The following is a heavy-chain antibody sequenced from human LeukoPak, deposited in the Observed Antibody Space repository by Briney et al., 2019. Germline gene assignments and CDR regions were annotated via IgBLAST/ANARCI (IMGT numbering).Heavy chain of an antibody. CDR3: ARAPHYYDSSGYTTNFDY. V-gene: IGHV4-30-4*08. D-gene: IGHD3-22*01. CDR2: TYYSGST. Sequence: PSETLSLTCTVSGRSISSSSYYWGWIRQPPGKGLEWIGYTYYSGSTYYNPSLKSRVTISVDTSKNQFSLKLSSVTAADTAVYYCARAPHYYDSSGYTTNFDYWGQGTLVTVSS. J-gene: IGHJ4*02. CDR1: GRSISSSSYY.